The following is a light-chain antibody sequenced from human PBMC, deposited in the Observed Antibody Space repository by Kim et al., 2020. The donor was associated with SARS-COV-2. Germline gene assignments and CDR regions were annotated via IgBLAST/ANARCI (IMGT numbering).Light chain of an antibody. CDR3: AAWDDSLSGRV. CDR1: SSNIEKNF. CDR2: RTN. Sequence: GQRVIISCSGSSSNIEKNFVYWYQQVPGTAPKVLIYRTNERPSGVPDRFSGSKSGTSASLAISGLRPGDEADYYCAAWDDSLSGRVFGGGTKLTVL. V-gene: IGLV1-47*01. J-gene: IGLJ3*02.